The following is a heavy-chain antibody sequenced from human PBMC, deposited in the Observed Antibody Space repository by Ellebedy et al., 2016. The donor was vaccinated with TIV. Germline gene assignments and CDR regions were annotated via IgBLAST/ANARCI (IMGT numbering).Heavy chain of an antibody. CDR2: ISNSSSYT. Sequence: GGSLRLSXAASGFTFSDYYMSWIRQAPGKGLEWVSYISNSSSYTNYADSVKGRFTISRDNAKNSLYLQMNSLRAEDTAVYYCAMDDSSGSADYWGQGTLVTVSS. D-gene: IGHD3-22*01. CDR1: GFTFSDYY. V-gene: IGHV3-11*03. CDR3: AMDDSSGSADY. J-gene: IGHJ4*02.